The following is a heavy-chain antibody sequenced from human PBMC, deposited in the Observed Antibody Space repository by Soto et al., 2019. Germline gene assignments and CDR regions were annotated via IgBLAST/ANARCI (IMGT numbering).Heavy chain of an antibody. D-gene: IGHD2-15*01. CDR3: ARGALESQYQLLSVYCSGGSCYIDT. V-gene: IGHV4-34*01. CDR1: GGSFSGYY. CDR2: INHSGST. J-gene: IGHJ5*01. Sequence: PSEPLSLTCAISGGSFSGYYWSWIRQPPGKGLEWIGEINHSGSTNYNPSLKSRVTISVDTSKNQFSLKLSSVTAADTAVYYCARGALESQYQLLSVYCSGGSCYIDTWCQGALLTISS.